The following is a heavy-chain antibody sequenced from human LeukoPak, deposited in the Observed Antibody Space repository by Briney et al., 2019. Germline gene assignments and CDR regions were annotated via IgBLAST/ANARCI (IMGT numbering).Heavy chain of an antibody. CDR2: ISSRSRHV. Sequence: GGSLRLSCAASAFSFSDYSMNWVRQAPGKGLEWVSSISSRSRHVYYAASAQGRFTISRDDAKNSLYLQMNSLRAEDTAVYYCARVRYCSGGSCYSIDYWGQGTLVTVSS. CDR3: ARVRYCSGGSCYSIDY. J-gene: IGHJ4*02. D-gene: IGHD2-15*01. V-gene: IGHV3-21*01. CDR1: AFSFSDYS.